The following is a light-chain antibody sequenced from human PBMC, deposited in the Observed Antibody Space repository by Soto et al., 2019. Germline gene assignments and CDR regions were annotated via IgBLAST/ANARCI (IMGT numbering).Light chain of an antibody. CDR1: QSVSSSY. V-gene: IGKV3-20*01. J-gene: IGKJ5*01. CDR3: QQYGSSP. Sequence: EIVLTQSPSTLSLSPGERATLSCRASQSVSSSYLAWYQQKPGQAPRLLIYGASSRATGIPDRFSGSGSGTDFTLTISRLEPEDFAVYYCQQYGSSPFGQGTRLEIK. CDR2: GAS.